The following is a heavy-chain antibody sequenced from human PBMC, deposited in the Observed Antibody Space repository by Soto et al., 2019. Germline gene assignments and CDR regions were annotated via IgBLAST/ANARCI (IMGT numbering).Heavy chain of an antibody. CDR2: IYYSGST. CDR1: GGSISSSSYY. D-gene: IGHD5-18*01. J-gene: IGHJ4*02. CDR3: ARLGGIQLWPQMGFDY. Sequence: PSQTLSLTCTVSGGSISSSSYYCGWIRQPPGKGLEWIGSIYYSGSTYYNPSLKSRVTISVDTSKNQFSLKLSSVTAADTAVYYCARLGGIQLWPQMGFDYWGQGTLVTVSS. V-gene: IGHV4-39*01.